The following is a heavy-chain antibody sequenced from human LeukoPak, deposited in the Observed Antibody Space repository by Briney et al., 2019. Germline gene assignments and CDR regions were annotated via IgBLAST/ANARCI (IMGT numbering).Heavy chain of an antibody. CDR3: ARHEESAAAAMYYYYYMDV. V-gene: IGHV4-39*01. D-gene: IGHD6-13*01. CDR2: IYYSGST. Sequence: PSETLSLTCTVSGGSISSSSYYWGWIRQPPGKGLEWIGSIYYSGSTYYNPSLKNRVTISVDTSKNQFSLKLSSVTAADTAVYYCARHEESAAAAMYYYYYMDVWGKGTTVTVSS. CDR1: GGSISSSSYY. J-gene: IGHJ6*03.